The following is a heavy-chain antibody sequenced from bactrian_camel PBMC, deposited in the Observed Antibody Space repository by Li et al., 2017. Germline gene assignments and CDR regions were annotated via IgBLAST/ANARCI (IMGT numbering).Heavy chain of an antibody. CDR2: LWIGGAQT. V-gene: IGHV3S25*01. CDR3: AADQLYGTCRDVLDFPA. D-gene: IGHD6*01. Sequence: GGGSVQAGGSLRLACAAGRYTYKRNCMGWFRQRPGKDPEGLAVLWIGGAQTVYADSVKGRFIITRDKARDLVYLQMNGLQPGDTGMYFCAADQLYGTCRDVLDFPARGQGTQVTVSS. J-gene: IGHJ4*01. CDR1: RYTYKRNC.